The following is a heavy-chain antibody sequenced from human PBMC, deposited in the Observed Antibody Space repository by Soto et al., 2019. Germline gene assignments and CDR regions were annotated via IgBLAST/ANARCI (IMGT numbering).Heavy chain of an antibody. Sequence: SESLSLTCTVSGGSISSYYWSWIRQPPGKGLEWIGYIYYSGITNYNPSLKSRVTISVETSKNQFSLKLSSVTAADTAVYYCARGGRSSSWYLSLFDPWGQGTMVTVYS. CDR2: IYYSGIT. J-gene: IGHJ5*02. CDR3: ARGGRSSSWYLSLFDP. CDR1: GGSISSYY. V-gene: IGHV4-59*01. D-gene: IGHD6-13*01.